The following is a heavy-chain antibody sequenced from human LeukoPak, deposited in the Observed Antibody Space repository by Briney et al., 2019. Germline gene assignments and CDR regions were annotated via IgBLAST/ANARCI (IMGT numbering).Heavy chain of an antibody. CDR2: IYYSGST. J-gene: IGHJ6*03. V-gene: IGHV4-39*01. CDR3: ARLSGGTYYYYYYMDV. Sequence: SDTLSLICTVSGGSISSSSYYWGWIRQPPGKGLEWIGNIYYSGSTYFNPSLKSRVTISVDTSKNQFSLKLSSVTAADTAMYYCARLSGGTYYYYYYMDVWGKGTTVTVSS. CDR1: GGSISSSSYY. D-gene: IGHD1-26*01.